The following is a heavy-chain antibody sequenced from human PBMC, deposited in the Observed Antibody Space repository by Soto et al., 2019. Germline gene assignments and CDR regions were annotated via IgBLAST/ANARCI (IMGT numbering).Heavy chain of an antibody. Sequence: GGSLRLSCAASGFTFSSYAMSWVRQAPGKGLEWVSAISGSGGSTYYADSVKGRFTISRDNSKNTLYLQMNSLRAEDKDVYDFAKAPSGGSGSWGNSFYYWGQGTLVTVSS. CDR2: ISGSGGST. D-gene: IGHD2-15*01. CDR1: GFTFSSYA. V-gene: IGHV3-23*01. CDR3: AKAPSGGSGSWGNSFYY. J-gene: IGHJ4*02.